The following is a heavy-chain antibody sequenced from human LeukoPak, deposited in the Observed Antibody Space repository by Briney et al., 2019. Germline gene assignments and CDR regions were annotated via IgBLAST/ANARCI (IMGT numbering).Heavy chain of an antibody. CDR1: GFTFSSYW. Sequence: PGGSLRLSCAASGFTFSSYWMSWVRQAPGKGLEWVANIKQDGSEKYYVDSVKGRFTISRDNAKNSLYLQMNSLRAEDTAVYYCARDRWNIAAPGTRDNWLDPWGQGTLVTVSS. CDR2: IKQDGSEK. D-gene: IGHD6-13*01. V-gene: IGHV3-7*05. CDR3: ARDRWNIAAPGTRDNWLDP. J-gene: IGHJ5*02.